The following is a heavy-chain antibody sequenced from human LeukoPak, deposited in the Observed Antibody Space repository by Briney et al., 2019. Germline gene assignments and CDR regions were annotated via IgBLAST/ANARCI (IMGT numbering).Heavy chain of an antibody. V-gene: IGHV4-61*08. CDR3: ARDRSSGWTVGAFDI. D-gene: IGHD6-19*01. CDR2: ILYSGST. J-gene: IGHJ3*02. Sequence: PSETLSLTCNVSGGSVSSGDSYWSWIRQPPGKGLEWIGCILYSGSTNYNPSLKSRVTISVDTSKNQFSLKLSSVTAADTAVYYCARDRSSGWTVGAFDIWGQGTMVTVSS. CDR1: GGSVSSGDSY.